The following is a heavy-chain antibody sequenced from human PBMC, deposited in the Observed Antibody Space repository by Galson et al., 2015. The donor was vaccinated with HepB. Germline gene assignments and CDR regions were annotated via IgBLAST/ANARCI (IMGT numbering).Heavy chain of an antibody. CDR1: GFSFSNYA. CDR3: ARRVGVVPAAIDYYYYGMDV. D-gene: IGHD2-2*02. V-gene: IGHV3-30-3*01. CDR2: ISFDGDNR. J-gene: IGHJ6*02. Sequence: SLRLSCAASGFSFSNYAMHWVRQAPGKGLKWVAVISFDGDNRYYADSVKGRFTISRDNSKNTLYLQMNSLRPEDTAVYYCARRVGVVPAAIDYYYYGMDVWGQGTTVTVSS.